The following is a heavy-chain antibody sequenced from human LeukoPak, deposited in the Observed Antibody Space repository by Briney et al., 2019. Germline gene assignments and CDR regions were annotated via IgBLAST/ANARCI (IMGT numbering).Heavy chain of an antibody. CDR1: GGTFSSYA. CDR3: ARDLRGYSYYYGMDV. J-gene: IGHJ6*02. CDR2: IIPIFGTA. V-gene: IGHV1-69*01. D-gene: IGHD5-12*01. Sequence: SVKVSCKASGGTFSSYAISWVRQAPGQGLEWMGGIIPIFGTANYAQKFQGRVTITADESTSTAYMELSSLRSEDTAVYYCARDLRGYSYYYGMDVWGQGTTVTVSS.